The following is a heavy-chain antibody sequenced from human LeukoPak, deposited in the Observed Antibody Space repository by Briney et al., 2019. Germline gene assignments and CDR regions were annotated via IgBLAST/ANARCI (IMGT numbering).Heavy chain of an antibody. Sequence: SETLSLTCAVYGGSFSGYYWSWIRQPPGKGLEWIGEINHSGSTNYNPSLKSRVTISVDTSKNPFSLKLSSVTAADTAVYSCARETYYDFRSGYYYYYYSMDVWGKGTPVTVSS. D-gene: IGHD3-3*01. V-gene: IGHV4-34*01. CDR1: GGSFSGYY. J-gene: IGHJ6*03. CDR2: INHSGST. CDR3: ARETYYDFRSGYYYYYYSMDV.